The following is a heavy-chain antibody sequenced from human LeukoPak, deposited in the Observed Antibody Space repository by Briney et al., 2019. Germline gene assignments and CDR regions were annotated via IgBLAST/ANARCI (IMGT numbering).Heavy chain of an antibody. D-gene: IGHD2-2*01. CDR1: GFPFSPIW. CDR3: ARGYCSNTRCDAFDI. CDR2: ISGSGGST. Sequence: GGSLRLSCVASGFPFSPIWMSWVRQAPGKGLEWVSAISGSGGSTYYTDSVKGRFTISRDNSKNTLYLQMNSLRAEDTAVYYCARGYCSNTRCDAFDIWGQGTMVTVSS. J-gene: IGHJ3*02. V-gene: IGHV3-23*01.